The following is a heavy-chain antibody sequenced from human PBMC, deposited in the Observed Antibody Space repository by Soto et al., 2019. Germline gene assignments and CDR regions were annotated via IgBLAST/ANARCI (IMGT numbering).Heavy chain of an antibody. CDR2: ISSSSSTI. CDR3: AISQWDFGVVISYYYYGMDV. D-gene: IGHD3-3*01. Sequence: PGGSLRLSCAASGFTFSSYSMNWVRQAPGKGLEWVSYISSSSSTIYYADSVKGRFTISRDNAKNSLYLQMNSLRDEDTAVYYCAISQWDFGVVISYYYYGMDVWGQGTTVTVSS. V-gene: IGHV3-48*02. J-gene: IGHJ6*02. CDR1: GFTFSSYS.